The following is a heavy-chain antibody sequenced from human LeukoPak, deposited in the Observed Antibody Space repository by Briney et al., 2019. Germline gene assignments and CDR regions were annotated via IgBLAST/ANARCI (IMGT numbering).Heavy chain of an antibody. CDR2: ISGSGGST. V-gene: IGHV3-23*01. J-gene: IGHJ5*02. Sequence: GGSLRLSCAASGFTFSSYAMNWVRQAPGKGLEWVSAISGSGGSTSYADSVKGRFTISRDNSKNTLFLQMNSLRAEDTAVYYCARANGGQYWFDPWGQGTLVTVSS. D-gene: IGHD3-10*01. CDR1: GFTFSSYA. CDR3: ARANGGQYWFDP.